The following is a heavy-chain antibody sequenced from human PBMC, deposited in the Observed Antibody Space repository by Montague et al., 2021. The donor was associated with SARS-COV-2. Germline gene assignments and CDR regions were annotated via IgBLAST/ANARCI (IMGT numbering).Heavy chain of an antibody. D-gene: IGHD6-13*01. CDR3: ARDSSSWYYWFDP. CDR1: GGSISSSSYY. V-gene: IGHV4-39*01. CDR2: LYYTGST. J-gene: IGHJ5*02. Sequence: SETLSLTCTVSGGSISSSSYYWGWIRQPPGKGLEWIGSLYYTGSTYYNPSLKSRVTISVDTSKNQFSLKLSSVTAADTAVYYCARDSSSWYYWFDPWGQGTLFTVSS.